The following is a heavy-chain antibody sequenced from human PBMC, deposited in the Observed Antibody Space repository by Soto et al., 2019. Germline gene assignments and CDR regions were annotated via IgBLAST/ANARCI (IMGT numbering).Heavy chain of an antibody. CDR2: MFHSGVT. D-gene: IGHD6-13*01. CDR3: AKQVGWFGL. J-gene: IGHJ5*02. Sequence: QVQLQESGPGLVKPSGTLSLTCTVSGGSITSSNWWSWVRQPPGKGLEWIGEMFHSGVTNYNSSLKSRVTFSIDKSKNQLSMNLTSVTAADTAVYYCAKQVGWFGLWGQGALVTVSS. V-gene: IGHV4-4*02. CDR1: GGSITSSNW.